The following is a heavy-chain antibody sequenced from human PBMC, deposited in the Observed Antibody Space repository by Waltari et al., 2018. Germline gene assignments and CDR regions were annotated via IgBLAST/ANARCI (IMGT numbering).Heavy chain of an antibody. J-gene: IGHJ3*01. CDR1: GVSITSNRHY. CDR2: VSYSGTT. Sequence: QLQLQESGPRLVRPSETLSLICRVSGVSITSNRHYWAWIRQSPGQGLEWSGTVSYSGTTYIIPSLKSRVSVSRDTSKNQVSLILGSVTAADMAVYYCATYIGASVGTAAFDVWGQGTMVTVSS. D-gene: IGHD5-12*01. V-gene: IGHV4-39*01. CDR3: ATYIGASVGTAAFDV.